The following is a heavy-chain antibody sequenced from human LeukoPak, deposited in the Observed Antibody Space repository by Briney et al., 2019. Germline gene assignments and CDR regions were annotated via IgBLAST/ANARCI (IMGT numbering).Heavy chain of an antibody. J-gene: IGHJ4*02. CDR2: INPRGGST. D-gene: IGHD3-22*01. V-gene: IGHV1-46*01. CDR3: ASGSPSSGYYYLDY. CDR1: VYTFTSYY. Sequence: VSVKVSCKASVYTFTSYYMHWVREAPGQGLEWMGIINPRGGSTSYAQKFQGRVTMTRDMSTSTVYMELSSLRSEDTAVYYCASGSPSSGYYYLDYWGQGTLVTVSS.